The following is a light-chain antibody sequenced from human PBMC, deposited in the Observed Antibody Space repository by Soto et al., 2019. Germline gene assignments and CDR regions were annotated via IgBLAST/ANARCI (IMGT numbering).Light chain of an antibody. CDR3: QQRYSTPLYT. CDR1: QSISSY. Sequence: DIQMTQSPSSLSASVGDRVTITCRASQSISSYLNWYQQKPGKAPKLLIYAASSLQSGVPSRFSGSGSGTDFTLTISSLHPEDFATYYCQQRYSTPLYTFGQGTKREIK. CDR2: AAS. J-gene: IGKJ2*01. V-gene: IGKV1-39*01.